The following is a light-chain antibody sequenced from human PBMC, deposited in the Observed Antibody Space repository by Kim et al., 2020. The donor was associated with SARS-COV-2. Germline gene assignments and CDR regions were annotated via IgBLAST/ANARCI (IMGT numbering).Light chain of an antibody. J-gene: IGLJ1*01. CDR1: TALGAIYD. Sequence: GQKLTSSCSGTTALGAIYDVPWFQQLPGTAPKLLIPGDNVRPSGVPDRFSGSKSGTSASLGITGLQTGDEADYYCRSYDSSLSIDVFGAGTKVTVL. CDR2: GDN. CDR3: RSYDSSLSIDV. V-gene: IGLV1-40*01.